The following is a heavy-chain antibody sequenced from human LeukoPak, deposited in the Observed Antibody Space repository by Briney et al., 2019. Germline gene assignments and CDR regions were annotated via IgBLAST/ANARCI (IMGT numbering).Heavy chain of an antibody. CDR3: ARDPGVTVTTSYSYGMDV. CDR2: IWYDGSNK. V-gene: IGHV3-33*01. Sequence: GGSLRLSCAASGFTFSTYAMHWVRQAPGKGLEWVAIIWYDGSNKFYADSVKGRFTVSRDNFKNTLYLQMNGLRAEDTAVYYCARDPGVTVTTSYSYGMDVWGQGTTVTVSS. D-gene: IGHD4-4*01. J-gene: IGHJ6*02. CDR1: GFTFSTYA.